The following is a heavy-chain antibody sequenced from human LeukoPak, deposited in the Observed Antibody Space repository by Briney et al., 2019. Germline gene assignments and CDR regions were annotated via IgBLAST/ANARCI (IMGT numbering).Heavy chain of an antibody. CDR2: ISSSSSYI. V-gene: IGHV3-21*01. J-gene: IGHJ3*02. CDR3: ARDPIYAPPPLAAFDI. CDR1: GFTFSNYW. Sequence: GGSLRLSCAASGFTFSNYWMHWVRQAPGKGLEWVSSISSSSSYIYYADSVKGRFSISRDNAKKSLYLQMNSLRAEDTAVYYCARDPIYAPPPLAAFDIWGQGTLVTVSS. D-gene: IGHD3-16*01.